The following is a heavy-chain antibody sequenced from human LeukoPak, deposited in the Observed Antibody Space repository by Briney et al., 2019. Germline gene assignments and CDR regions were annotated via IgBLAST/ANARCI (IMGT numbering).Heavy chain of an antibody. Sequence: PGGSLRLSCLVSGFPFRSYGMRWVRQAPGKGLEWVSSISSSSSYIYYADSVKGRFTISRDNAKNSLYLQMNSLRAEDTAVYYCARDTPEPGLYAFDIWGQGTMVTVSS. V-gene: IGHV3-21*01. J-gene: IGHJ3*02. CDR3: ARDTPEPGLYAFDI. CDR1: GFPFRSYG. D-gene: IGHD1-14*01. CDR2: ISSSSSYI.